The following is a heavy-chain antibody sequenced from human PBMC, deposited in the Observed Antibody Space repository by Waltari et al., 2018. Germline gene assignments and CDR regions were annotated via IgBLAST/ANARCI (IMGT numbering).Heavy chain of an antibody. D-gene: IGHD3-10*01. CDR1: GFTFGSHW. J-gene: IGHJ4*02. CDR3: ARALPGEITVYDY. V-gene: IGHV3-7*01. CDR2: RKQDGTQK. Sequence: EVQLVESGGGLVQPGGSLRLSCVASGFTFGSHWMSWVRQAPEKGLEWGADRKQDGTQKYYVDSVKGRFTVSRDNHKNSLFLQMNSLRAEDTAVYYCARALPGEITVYDYWAQGALVTVSS.